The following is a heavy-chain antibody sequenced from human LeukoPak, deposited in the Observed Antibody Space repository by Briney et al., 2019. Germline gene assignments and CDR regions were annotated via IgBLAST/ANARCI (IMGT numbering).Heavy chain of an antibody. CDR3: ARAITIFGVVTPGTFDP. D-gene: IGHD3-3*01. Sequence: TLSLTCTVSGGSISSGGYYWSWIRQHPGKGLEWIGYIYYSGSTYYNPSLKSRVTISVDTSKNQFSLKLSSVTAAGTAVYYCARAITIFGVVTPGTFDPWGQGTLVTVSS. J-gene: IGHJ5*02. V-gene: IGHV4-31*03. CDR1: GGSISSGGYY. CDR2: IYYSGST.